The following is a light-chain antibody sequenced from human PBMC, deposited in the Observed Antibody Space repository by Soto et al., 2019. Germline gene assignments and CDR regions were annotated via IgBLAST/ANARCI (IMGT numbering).Light chain of an antibody. CDR1: FSNLGSNT. J-gene: IGLJ2*01. CDR2: RNN. Sequence: QSVLTQPPSASGTPGQRVTISCSGSFSNLGSNTINWYQHLPGTAPKLLIYRNNPRPSGVPDRFSGSKSGTSASLAISGLQSEDEADYYCAACDDSLNGVVFGGGTKLTVL. CDR3: AACDDSLNGVV. V-gene: IGLV1-44*01.